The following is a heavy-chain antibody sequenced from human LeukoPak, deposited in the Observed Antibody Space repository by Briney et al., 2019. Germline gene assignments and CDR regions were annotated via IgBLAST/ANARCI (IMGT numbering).Heavy chain of an antibody. CDR3: ATVDYGAFDI. CDR2: ITSHSSYI. V-gene: IGHV3-21*01. D-gene: IGHD4-17*01. J-gene: IGHJ3*02. Sequence: PGGSLRLSCAASGFTFSSYSMTWVRQAPGKGLEWVSSITSHSSYIYYADSVKGRFTISRDNAKNSLYLQMNSLRAEDTAVYYCATVDYGAFDIWGQGTMVTVSS. CDR1: GFTFSSYS.